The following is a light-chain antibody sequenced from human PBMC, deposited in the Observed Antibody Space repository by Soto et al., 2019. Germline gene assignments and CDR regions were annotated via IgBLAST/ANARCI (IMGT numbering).Light chain of an antibody. J-gene: IGKJ1*01. CDR2: GAS. CDR3: HQYGSAPAWT. V-gene: IGKV3-20*01. Sequence: EIVLTQSPGTLSLFPGERPTFPCGPSQRISSGNLAWYQQKPGQAPRLLIHGASNRATGIPDRFSGAGSGTDFTLTISRLEPEDFAVYYCHQYGSAPAWTFGQGTKVEIK. CDR1: QRISSGN.